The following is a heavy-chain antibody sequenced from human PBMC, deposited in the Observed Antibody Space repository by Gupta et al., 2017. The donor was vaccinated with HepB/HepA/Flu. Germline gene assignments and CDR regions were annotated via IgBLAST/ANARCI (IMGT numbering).Heavy chain of an antibody. Sequence: QVQLQQWGAGLLKPSETLSLTCAVYGGSFSGYYWSWIRQPPGKGLEWIGEINHSGSTNYHPSLKSRVTISVDTSKNQFSLKLSSVTAADTAVYYCAGESGYDQGGDGYNRLDAFDIWGQGTMVTVSS. V-gene: IGHV4-34*01. CDR3: AGESGYDQGGDGYNRLDAFDI. CDR1: GGSFSGYY. CDR2: INHSGST. D-gene: IGHD5-12*01. J-gene: IGHJ3*02.